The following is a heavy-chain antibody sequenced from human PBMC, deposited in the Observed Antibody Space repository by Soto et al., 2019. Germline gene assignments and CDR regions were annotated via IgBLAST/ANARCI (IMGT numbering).Heavy chain of an antibody. CDR3: ARDLSAGATAY. Sequence: QVQLVQSGHEVKQPGASVKVSCKAFGYSFSSYRITWVRQAPGQGLEWMGWISGHSGNTQYAQKVQGRVTLTTDSSTNKAYMGIRSLTSDDTAVYDCARDLSAGATAYWGQGSLVTVSS. V-gene: IGHV1-18*01. CDR2: ISGHSGNT. J-gene: IGHJ4*02. CDR1: GYSFSSYR. D-gene: IGHD1-26*01.